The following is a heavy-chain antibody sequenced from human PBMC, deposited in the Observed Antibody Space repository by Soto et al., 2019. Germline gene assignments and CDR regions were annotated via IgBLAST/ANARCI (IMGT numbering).Heavy chain of an antibody. V-gene: IGHV1-2*02. CDR1: GYTSIGYY. Sequence: ASVKVSCKASGYTSIGYYIHWVRQAPGQGLEWMGWINPNSGSTNYAQKFQGRVTMTKDTSISTTYMDLSRLISDDTAVYYCARYCSSVSCYDEIWGQGTMGT. J-gene: IGHJ3*02. CDR3: ARYCSSVSCYDEI. D-gene: IGHD2-15*01. CDR2: INPNSGST.